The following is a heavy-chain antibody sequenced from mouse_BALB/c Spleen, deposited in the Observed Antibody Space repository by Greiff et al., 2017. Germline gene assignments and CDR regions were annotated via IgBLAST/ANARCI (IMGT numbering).Heavy chain of an antibody. D-gene: IGHD1-1*01. V-gene: IGHV5-6*01. Sequence: EVQVVESGGDLVKPGGSLKLSCAASGFTFSSYGMSWVRQTPDKRLEWVATISSGGSYTYYPDSVKGRFTISRDNAKNTLYLQMSSLKSEDTAMYYCARPHYYGSSDWYFDVWGAGTTVTVSS. CDR1: GFTFSSYG. J-gene: IGHJ1*01. CDR3: ARPHYYGSSDWYFDV. CDR2: ISSGGSYT.